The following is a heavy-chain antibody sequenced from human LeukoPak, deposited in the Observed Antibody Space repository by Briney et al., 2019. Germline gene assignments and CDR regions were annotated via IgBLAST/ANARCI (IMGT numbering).Heavy chain of an antibody. Sequence: PSETLSLTCAVYGGSFSGYYWSWIRKPPGKGLEWIGEINHSGSTHYNPSLKSRVTISVDTSKNQFSLKLSSVTAADTAVYYCARVFGRKQLDYWGQGTLVTVSS. V-gene: IGHV4-34*01. CDR1: GGSFSGYY. J-gene: IGHJ4*02. CDR3: ARVFGRKQLDY. D-gene: IGHD6-13*01. CDR2: INHSGST.